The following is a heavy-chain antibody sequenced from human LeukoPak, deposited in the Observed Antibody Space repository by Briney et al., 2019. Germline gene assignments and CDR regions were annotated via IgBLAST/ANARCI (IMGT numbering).Heavy chain of an antibody. Sequence: GGSLRLSCAASGFTFSSYAMSWVRQAPGKGLEWVSTISGSGGSTYYADSVKGRFTISRDNSKNTLYLQMNSLRAEDTALYYCAKDIFTGIAAAGVIDYWGQGTLVTVSS. CDR2: ISGSGGST. J-gene: IGHJ4*02. CDR3: AKDIFTGIAAAGVIDY. V-gene: IGHV3-23*01. D-gene: IGHD6-13*01. CDR1: GFTFSSYA.